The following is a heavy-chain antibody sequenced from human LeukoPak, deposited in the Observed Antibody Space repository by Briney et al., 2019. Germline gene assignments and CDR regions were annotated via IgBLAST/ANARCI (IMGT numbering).Heavy chain of an antibody. Sequence: GSLRLSCAASGFTFSNAWMSWVRQAPGKGLEWVGRIKRKTEGGTTDYAAPVKGRFTISRDDSKNTLYLQVDSLKTEDTAVYYCTTSNFGFPFDYWGQGTLVTVSS. V-gene: IGHV3-15*01. CDR2: IKRKTEGGTT. CDR1: GFTFSNAW. CDR3: TTSNFGFPFDY. J-gene: IGHJ4*02. D-gene: IGHD3-3*01.